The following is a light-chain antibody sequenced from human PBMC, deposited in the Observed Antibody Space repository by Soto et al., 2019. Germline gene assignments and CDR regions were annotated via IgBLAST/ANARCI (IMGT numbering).Light chain of an antibody. V-gene: IGLV2-23*01. J-gene: IGLJ1*01. CDR1: SSDVGSHNL. CDR3: CSNAVGSTYV. CDR2: EAS. Sequence: QSALTQPASVSGSHGQSITISCTGTSSDVGSHNLVSWYQQYPGKVPKLIIFEASKRPSGVSNRFSGSKSGSTASLTISGLQAEDEADYYCCSNAVGSTYVFGSGTKVTVL.